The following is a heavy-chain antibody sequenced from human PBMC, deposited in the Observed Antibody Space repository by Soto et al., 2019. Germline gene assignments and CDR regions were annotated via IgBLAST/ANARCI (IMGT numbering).Heavy chain of an antibody. J-gene: IGHJ4*02. Sequence: EVQLLESGGGLVQPGGSLRLSCAASGFTFSSYAMTWVRQAPGKGLEWVSAINVRDDNTYYADSVKGRFTISGDNSKTTLYLQMSSLTAEDTAVYYCAKDRYGQMADYLDYWGQGTLVTVSS. V-gene: IGHV3-23*01. D-gene: IGHD6-19*01. CDR3: AKDRYGQMADYLDY. CDR1: GFTFSSYA. CDR2: INVRDDNT.